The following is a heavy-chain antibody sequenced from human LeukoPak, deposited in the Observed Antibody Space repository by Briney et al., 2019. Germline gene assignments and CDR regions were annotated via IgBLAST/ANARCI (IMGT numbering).Heavy chain of an antibody. CDR2: IDWSGRST. V-gene: IGHV3-20*04. CDR3: TKDRSGYYDGSFDI. CDR1: GFTFDDYG. D-gene: IGHD3-22*01. J-gene: IGHJ3*02. Sequence: GGSLRLSCAASGFTFDDYGMSWVRQAPGKGLEWVSGIDWSGRSTGYADSVKGRFTVSRDNAKNSLYLQMISLRAEDTAFYFCTKDRSGYYDGSFDIWGQGTTVTVSS.